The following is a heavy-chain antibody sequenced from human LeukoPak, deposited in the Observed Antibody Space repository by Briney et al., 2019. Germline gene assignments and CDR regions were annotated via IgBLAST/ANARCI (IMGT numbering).Heavy chain of an antibody. Sequence: SETLSLTCAVYGGSFSGYYWSWIRQPPGKGLEWIGEINHSGSTTYNPSLKSRVTISVDTSKNQFSLKLSSLTAAETAVYYCARGAYDVWQQLSHWGYYYYYGMDVWGQGTTVTVSS. J-gene: IGHJ6*02. CDR3: ARGAYDVWQQLSHWGYYYYYGMDV. CDR2: INHSGST. CDR1: GGSFSGYY. D-gene: IGHD6-13*01. V-gene: IGHV4-34*01.